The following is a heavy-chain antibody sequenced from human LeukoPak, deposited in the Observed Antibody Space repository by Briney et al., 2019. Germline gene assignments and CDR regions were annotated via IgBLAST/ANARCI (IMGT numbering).Heavy chain of an antibody. CDR1: GFTFDDYA. Sequence: PGGSLRLSCAASGFTFDDYAMHWVRQAPGKGLEWVSGISWNSGSIGYADSVKGRFTISRDNAKNSLYLQMNSLRAEDTALYYCAKDAHYYDSSGYYGYYFDYWGQGTLVTVSS. J-gene: IGHJ4*02. CDR3: AKDAHYYDSSGYYGYYFDY. D-gene: IGHD3-22*01. CDR2: ISWNSGSI. V-gene: IGHV3-9*01.